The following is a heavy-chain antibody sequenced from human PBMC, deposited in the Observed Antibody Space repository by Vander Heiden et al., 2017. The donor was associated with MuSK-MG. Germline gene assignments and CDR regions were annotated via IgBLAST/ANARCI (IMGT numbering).Heavy chain of an antibody. V-gene: IGHV1-69*06. D-gene: IGHD1-26*01. CDR1: VGTFSSYA. CDR3: ARDQDSGSYYKAFDI. J-gene: IGHJ3*02. Sequence: QVRLVQSGAEVKKPGSSVKVSCKASVGTFSSYAISWVRQAPGQGLEWMGGIIPIFGTANYAQKCQGRVTITADKSTSTAYMELSSLRSEDTAVYYCARDQDSGSYYKAFDIWGQGTMVTVSS. CDR2: IIPIFGTA.